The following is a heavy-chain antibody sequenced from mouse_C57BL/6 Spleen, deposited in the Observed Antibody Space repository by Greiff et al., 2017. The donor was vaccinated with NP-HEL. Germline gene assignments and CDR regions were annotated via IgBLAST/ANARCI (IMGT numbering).Heavy chain of an antibody. V-gene: IGHV5-12*01. D-gene: IGHD1-1*01. CDR1: GFTFSDYY. CDR2: ISNGGGST. J-gene: IGHJ4*01. Sequence: EVKLMESGGGLVQPGGSLKLSCAASGFTFSDYYMYWVRQTPEKRLEWVAYISNGGGSTYYPATVKGRFTISRDNAKNTLYLQMSRLKSEDTAMYYCARRISYYGSSPYAMDYWGQGTSVTVSS. CDR3: ARRISYYGSSPYAMDY.